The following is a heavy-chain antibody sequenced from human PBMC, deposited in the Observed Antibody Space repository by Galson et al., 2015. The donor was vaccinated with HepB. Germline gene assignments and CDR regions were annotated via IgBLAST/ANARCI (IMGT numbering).Heavy chain of an antibody. CDR1: GDSVSSNSAA. J-gene: IGHJ6*02. V-gene: IGHV6-1*01. CDR2: TYYRSKWYN. Sequence: CAISGDSVSSNSAAWNWIRQSPSRGLEWLGRTYYRSKWYNDYAVSVKSRITINPGTSKNQFSLQLNSVTPEDTAVYYCVRGEGALGYYYYGMDVWGQGTTVTVSS. CDR3: VRGEGALGYYYYGMDV. D-gene: IGHD3-16*01.